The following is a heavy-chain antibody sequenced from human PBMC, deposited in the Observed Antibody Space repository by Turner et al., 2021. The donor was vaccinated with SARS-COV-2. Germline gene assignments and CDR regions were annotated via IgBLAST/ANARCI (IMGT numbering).Heavy chain of an antibody. CDR3: ARRQLGWGLIDY. CDR1: GNTFTGYY. CDR2: INPNSGGT. J-gene: IGHJ4*02. V-gene: IGHV1-2*02. Sequence: QVRLVQSGAEVKKPGASVKVSCKASGNTFTGYYMHWVRQAPGQGLEWMGWINPNSGGTSYAQKFQGRVTMTRDTSISTAYMELSRLRSDDTAVYYCARRQLGWGLIDYWGQGTLVTVSS. D-gene: IGHD2-21*01.